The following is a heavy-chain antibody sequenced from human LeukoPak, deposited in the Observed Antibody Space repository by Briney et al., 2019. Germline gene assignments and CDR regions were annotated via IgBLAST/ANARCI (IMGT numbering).Heavy chain of an antibody. Sequence: PSETLSLTCTVSNDSISSGDYYWNWIRQPPGKGLEWIGYIFHRGGTSYNPSLKSRILFSVDTSQNQFSLKLNSVTAADTAVYYCVREILYCSGGSCYRGPFDNWGQGTLVTVSS. D-gene: IGHD2-15*01. CDR2: IFHRGGT. J-gene: IGHJ4*02. CDR1: NDSISSGDYY. CDR3: VREILYCSGGSCYRGPFDN. V-gene: IGHV4-30-4*01.